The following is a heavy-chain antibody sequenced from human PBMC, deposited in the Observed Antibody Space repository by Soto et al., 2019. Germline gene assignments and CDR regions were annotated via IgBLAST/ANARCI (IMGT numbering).Heavy chain of an antibody. CDR3: AKAAYDSSGYCPDY. V-gene: IGHV3-30*18. J-gene: IGHJ4*02. CDR2: ISYDGSKK. D-gene: IGHD3-22*01. Sequence: QVQLVESGGGVVQPGRSLRLSCAASGFTFSSYGMHWVRQAPARGLGWVAVISYDGSKKYYADSVKGRFTISRDNSKNTLYLQMNSLRAEDTAVYYCAKAAYDSSGYCPDYWGQGTLVTVSS. CDR1: GFTFSSYG.